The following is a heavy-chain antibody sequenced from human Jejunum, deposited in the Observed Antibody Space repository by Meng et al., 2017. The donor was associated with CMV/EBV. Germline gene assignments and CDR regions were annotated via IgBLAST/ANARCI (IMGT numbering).Heavy chain of an antibody. CDR3: VREGYYCTTNNCYKSLDY. J-gene: IGHJ4*02. CDR1: DSF. CDR2: INVNTGGT. D-gene: IGHD2-2*02. Sequence: DSFMHWVRPAPGQGLEWMGFINVNTGGTKSAQKLQGRVTMTRDTSISTAYMDLSRLGTDDTAVYYCVREGYYCTTNNCYKSLDYWGQGTLVTVSS. V-gene: IGHV1-2*02.